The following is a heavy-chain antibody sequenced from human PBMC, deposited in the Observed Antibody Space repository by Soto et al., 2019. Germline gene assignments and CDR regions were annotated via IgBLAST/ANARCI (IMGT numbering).Heavy chain of an antibody. J-gene: IGHJ4*02. CDR3: ARRVAAHPYFDF. CDR1: GYIFANDW. CDR2: IFPGDSDT. V-gene: IGHV5-51*01. D-gene: IGHD6-6*01. Sequence: PGESLKISCKGSGYIFANDWIAWVRQMPGKGLEWMGIIFPGDSDTRYSLSFQGQVTISADKSINTAYLQWSSLKASDTAVYYCARRVAAHPYFDFWGQGALVTVSS.